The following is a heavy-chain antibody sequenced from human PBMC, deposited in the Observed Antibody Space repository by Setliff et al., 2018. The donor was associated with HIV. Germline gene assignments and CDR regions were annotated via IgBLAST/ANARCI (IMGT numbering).Heavy chain of an antibody. CDR3: ASRGIVVVTMSMPDEFFVH. CDR2: IYYSGTT. J-gene: IGHJ1*01. Sequence: SETLSLTCSVSGGSLNSDNYYWGWIRQAPGKGLEWIGSIYYSGTTYYNPSLRGRVTISVDRSRNQFSLTLNSVTAADTATYYCASRGIVVVTMSMPDEFFVHWGHGTLVTVSS. CDR1: GGSLNSDNYY. D-gene: IGHD2-21*02. V-gene: IGHV4-39*01.